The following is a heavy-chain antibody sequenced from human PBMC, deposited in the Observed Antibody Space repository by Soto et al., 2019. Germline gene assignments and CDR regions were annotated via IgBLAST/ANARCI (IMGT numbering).Heavy chain of an antibody. V-gene: IGHV5-51*03. CDR3: ARTDYGSGTFDS. CDR2: IYPGDSDV. CDR1: GYDFSAYW. J-gene: IGHJ4*02. Sequence: DVQLVQSGAEVKKLGESLRISCKGSGYDFSAYWINWVRQMPGKGLEWMGTIYPGDSDVRYSPSFQGQVTISVDKSISIAYLQWSSLKAADTAIYYCARTDYGSGTFDSWGQGTLVTVSS. D-gene: IGHD3-10*01.